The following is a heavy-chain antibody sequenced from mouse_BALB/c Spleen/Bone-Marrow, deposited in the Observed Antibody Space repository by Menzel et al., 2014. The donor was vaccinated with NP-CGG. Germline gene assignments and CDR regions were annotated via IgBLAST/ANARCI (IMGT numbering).Heavy chain of an antibody. CDR3: ARARSTVITTWFFDV. V-gene: IGHV1S41*01. CDR2: FAPGSGNT. CDR1: GYTFTSYW. J-gene: IGHJ1*01. Sequence: DLVQPGASVKLSCKASGYTFTSYWINWIKQRPGQGLEWIGRFAPGSGNTYYNEMFKGKATLTVDTSSSTAYIQLSSLSAEDSAVYFCARARSTVITTWFFDVWGAVTTVTVSA. D-gene: IGHD2-4*01.